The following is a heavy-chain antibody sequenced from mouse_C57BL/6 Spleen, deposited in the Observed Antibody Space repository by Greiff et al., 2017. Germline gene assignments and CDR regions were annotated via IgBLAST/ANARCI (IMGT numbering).Heavy chain of an antibody. D-gene: IGHD4-1*01. CDR2: FYPASGSI. V-gene: IGHV1-62-2*01. J-gene: IGHJ2*01. Sequence: QVQLQQSGAELVKPGASVKLSCKASGYTFTEYTIHWVKQRSGQGLEWIGWFYPASGSIKYNEKFKDKATLTADKSSCTADMELIRRTSADVAVLFCGRSEEGAGTFDYWGQGTTLTVSS. CDR1: GYTFTEYT. CDR3: GRSEEGAGTFDY.